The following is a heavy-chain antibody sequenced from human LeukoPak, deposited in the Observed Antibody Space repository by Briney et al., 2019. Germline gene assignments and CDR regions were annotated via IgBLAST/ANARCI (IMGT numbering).Heavy chain of an antibody. J-gene: IGHJ4*02. Sequence: PGGSLRLSCAASGFTFSSYAMHWVRQAPGKGLEWVAVISYDGSNKYYADSVKGRFTISRDNSKNTLYLQMNSLRAEDTAVYYCASETRQYYYDSSGYLDYWGQGTLVTVSS. CDR1: GFTFSSYA. CDR2: ISYDGSNK. D-gene: IGHD3-22*01. CDR3: ASETRQYYYDSSGYLDY. V-gene: IGHV3-30-3*01.